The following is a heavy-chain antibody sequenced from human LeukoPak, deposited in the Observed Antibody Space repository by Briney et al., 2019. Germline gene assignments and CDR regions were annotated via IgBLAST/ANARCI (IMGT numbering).Heavy chain of an antibody. D-gene: IGHD2-2*01. Sequence: ASVKVSCKASGYTFTGYYMHWVRQATGQGLEWMGWINPNTAVTNYARNFQGRVTMTRDTSISTAYMELSRLTSDDTAVYYCARASGYCSSTNCHADYYYGMDVWGQGTTVIVSS. CDR1: GYTFTGYY. CDR2: INPNTAVT. CDR3: ARASGYCSSTNCHADYYYGMDV. J-gene: IGHJ6*02. V-gene: IGHV1-2*02.